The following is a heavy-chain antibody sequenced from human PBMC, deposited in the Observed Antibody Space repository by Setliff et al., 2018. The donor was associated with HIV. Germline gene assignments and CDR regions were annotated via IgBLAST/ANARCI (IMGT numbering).Heavy chain of an antibody. D-gene: IGHD6-13*01. CDR3: AKVRYSSSWYHLDY. J-gene: IGHJ4*02. Sequence: PGGSLRLSCAASGFTFSSYGMHWVRQAPGKGLEWVALIWNDGSNNYYTDSVKGRFTISRDNYKKMLYLQMNSMRVEDTAVYYCAKVRYSSSWYHLDYWGQGTLVTVTS. V-gene: IGHV3-33*06. CDR1: GFTFSSYG. CDR2: IWNDGSNN.